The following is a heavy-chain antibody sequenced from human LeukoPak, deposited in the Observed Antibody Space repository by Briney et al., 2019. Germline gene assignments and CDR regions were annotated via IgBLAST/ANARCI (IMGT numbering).Heavy chain of an antibody. CDR1: GGSVSNYY. J-gene: IGHJ4*02. Sequence: SETLSLTCTVSGGSVSNYYWGWIRQPPGKGLEWIGSIYYSGSTYYNPSLKSRVTISVDTSKNQFSLKLNSVTAADTAVYYCARAIYDVFFDFWGQGTLVTVSS. CDR3: ARAIYDVFFDF. D-gene: IGHD3-3*01. V-gene: IGHV4-39*07. CDR2: IYYSGST.